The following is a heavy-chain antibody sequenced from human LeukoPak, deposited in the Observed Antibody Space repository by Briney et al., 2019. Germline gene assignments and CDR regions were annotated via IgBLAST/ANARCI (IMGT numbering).Heavy chain of an antibody. J-gene: IGHJ4*02. CDR1: GYTFTSYG. CDR3: ARDNYYDSSAL. Sequence: GASVKVSCKASGYTFTSYGISWVRQAPGQGLEWMGWINTITGNPTYAQGFTGRFVFSLDTSVSTAYLQIGSLKAEDTAVYYCARDNYYDSSALWGQGTLVTVSS. CDR2: INTITGNP. D-gene: IGHD3-22*01. V-gene: IGHV7-4-1*01.